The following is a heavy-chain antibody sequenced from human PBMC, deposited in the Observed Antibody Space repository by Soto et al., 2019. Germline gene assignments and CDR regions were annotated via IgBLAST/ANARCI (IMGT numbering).Heavy chain of an antibody. V-gene: IGHV4-34*01. Sequence: PSETLSLTCAVYGGSFSGYDWSWIRQPPGKGLEWIGEINHSGSTNYNPSLKTRGTISVDTSKNQLSLKLSSVTAADTAVYYCAGEYCSGGSCYVDYYYYYLDVWGQGTTVTVSS. D-gene: IGHD2-15*01. CDR1: GGSFSGYD. CDR2: INHSGST. CDR3: AGEYCSGGSCYVDYYYYYLDV. J-gene: IGHJ6*03.